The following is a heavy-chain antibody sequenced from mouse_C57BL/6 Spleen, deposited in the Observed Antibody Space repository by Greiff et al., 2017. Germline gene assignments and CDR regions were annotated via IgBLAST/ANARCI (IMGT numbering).Heavy chain of an antibody. CDR1: GYTFTSYG. D-gene: IGHD1-1*01. CDR3: ARSHITTVVANWYFDV. J-gene: IGHJ1*03. V-gene: IGHV1-81*01. Sequence: LQESGAELARPGASVKLSCKASGYTFTSYGISWVKQRTGQGLEWIGEIYPRSGNTYYNEKFKGKATLTADKSSSTAYMELRSLTSEDSAVYFCARSHITTVVANWYFDVWGTGTTVTVSS. CDR2: IYPRSGNT.